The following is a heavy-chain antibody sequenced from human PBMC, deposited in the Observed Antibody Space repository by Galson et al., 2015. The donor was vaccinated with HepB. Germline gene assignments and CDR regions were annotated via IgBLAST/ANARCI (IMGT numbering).Heavy chain of an antibody. J-gene: IGHJ4*02. Sequence: SLRLSCAASGFTFSSYWMSWVRQTPGKGLEWVANIKQDGSEKYYVDSVKGRFTISRDNAKNSLYLQMNSLRAEDTAVYYCARESYASPFDYWGQGTLVTVSS. D-gene: IGHD3-16*02. CDR3: ARESYASPFDY. CDR2: IKQDGSEK. CDR1: GFTFSSYW. V-gene: IGHV3-7*01.